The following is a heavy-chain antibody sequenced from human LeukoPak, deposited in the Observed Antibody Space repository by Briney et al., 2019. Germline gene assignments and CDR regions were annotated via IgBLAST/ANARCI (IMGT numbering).Heavy chain of an antibody. Sequence: ASVKVTFKASGYTFTTYAIHWARQAPGQRLEWMGWINVGNANTKYSQKLQGRVTITRDTSASTAYMELSTLRSEDTAVYYCARVPYYYDNNWFDPWGQGTLVTVSS. CDR3: ARVPYYYDNNWFDP. CDR1: GYTFTTYA. J-gene: IGHJ5*02. D-gene: IGHD3-22*01. V-gene: IGHV1-3*01. CDR2: INVGNANT.